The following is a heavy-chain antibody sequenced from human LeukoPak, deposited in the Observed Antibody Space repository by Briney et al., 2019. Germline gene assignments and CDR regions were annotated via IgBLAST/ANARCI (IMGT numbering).Heavy chain of an antibody. D-gene: IGHD5-18*01. CDR3: ARVWGIQLWKKFDY. V-gene: IGHV4-34*01. CDR1: GGSFSGYY. CDR2: INHSGST. Sequence: SETLSLTCAVYGGSFSGYYWSWIRQPPGKGLEWIGEINHSGSTNYNPSLKSRVTISVDTSKNQFSLKLSSVTAADTAVYYCARVWGIQLWKKFDYWGQGTLVTVSS. J-gene: IGHJ4*02.